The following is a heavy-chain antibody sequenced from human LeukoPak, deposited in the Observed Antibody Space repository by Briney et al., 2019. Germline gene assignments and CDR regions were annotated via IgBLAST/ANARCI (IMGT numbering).Heavy chain of an antibody. V-gene: IGHV3-30*18. Sequence: GGSLRLSCAASGFTFSSHGMHWARQAPGKGLEWVAVISYDGSNKYYADSVKGRFTISRDNSKNTLYLQMNSLRAEDTAVYYCAKHGSGSYYWGQGTLVTVSS. CDR2: ISYDGSNK. J-gene: IGHJ4*02. D-gene: IGHD3-10*01. CDR1: GFTFSSHG. CDR3: AKHGSGSYY.